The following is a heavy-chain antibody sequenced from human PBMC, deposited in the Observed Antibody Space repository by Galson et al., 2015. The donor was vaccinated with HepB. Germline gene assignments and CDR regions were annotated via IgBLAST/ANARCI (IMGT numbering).Heavy chain of an antibody. CDR3: ARDSGGGRGSSSWDY. V-gene: IGHV3-30-3*01. CDR2: ISYDGSNK. CDR1: GFTFSSYA. J-gene: IGHJ4*02. Sequence: SLRLSCAASGFTFSSYAMHWVRQAPGKGLEWVAVISYDGSNKYYADSVKGRFTISRDNSKNTLYLQMNSLRAEDTAVYYCARDSGGGRGSSSWDYWGQGTLVTVSS. D-gene: IGHD6-6*01.